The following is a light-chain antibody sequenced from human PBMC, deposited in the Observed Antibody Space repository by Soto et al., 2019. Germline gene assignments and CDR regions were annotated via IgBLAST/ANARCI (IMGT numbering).Light chain of an antibody. V-gene: IGLV2-14*03. CDR2: DVS. CDR1: SSDVGGYNY. J-gene: IGLJ2*01. Sequence: QSALTQPASVSGSPGQSITISCTGTSSDVGGYNYVSLYQQHPDKAPKLMIYDVSNRPSGVSNRLSDYKSGNTASLTISGLPAEGGADYYRSSYTSGNPLVFGGGTKLTVL. CDR3: SSYTSGNPLV.